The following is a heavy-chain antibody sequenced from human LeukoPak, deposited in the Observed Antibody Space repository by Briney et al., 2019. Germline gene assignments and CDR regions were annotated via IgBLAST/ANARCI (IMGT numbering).Heavy chain of an antibody. CDR2: IYYSGST. CDR3: ARDKALRYRSGGSCYANYYYYGMDV. V-gene: IGHV4-30-4*01. Sequence: PSETLSLTCTVSGGSISSGDYYWSWIRQPPGKGLEWIGYIYYSGSTYYNPSLKSRVTISVDTSKNQFSLKLSSVTAADTAVYYCARDKALRYRSGGSCYANYYYYGMDVWGQGTTVTVSS. J-gene: IGHJ6*02. CDR1: GGSISSGDYY. D-gene: IGHD2-15*01.